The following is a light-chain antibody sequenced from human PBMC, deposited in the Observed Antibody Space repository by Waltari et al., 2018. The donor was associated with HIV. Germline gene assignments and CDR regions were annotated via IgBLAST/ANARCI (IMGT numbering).Light chain of an antibody. Sequence: QYVLTQPPSASGTLAQRVTISCSGSSHNIGGNTVHWYQHLPGTAPKLLIYSNHHRPSGVPDRFSGSKSGTSASLAISGLQSEDEADYYCASRDDSLNGPVFGRGTKLTVL. CDR2: SNH. CDR1: SHNIGGNT. CDR3: ASRDDSLNGPV. J-gene: IGLJ2*01. V-gene: IGLV1-44*01.